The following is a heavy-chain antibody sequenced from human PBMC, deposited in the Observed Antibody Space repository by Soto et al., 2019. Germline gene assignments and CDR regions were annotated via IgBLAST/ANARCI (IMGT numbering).Heavy chain of an antibody. V-gene: IGHV1-69*13. Sequence: SVKVSCKASGGTFSSYAISWARQAPGQGLEWMGGIIPIFGTANYAQKFQGRVTITADESTSTAYMELSSLRSEDTAVYYCARDFEYSSSSGHYYYGMDVWGQGTTVTVSS. CDR1: GGTFSSYA. D-gene: IGHD6-6*01. J-gene: IGHJ6*02. CDR3: ARDFEYSSSSGHYYYGMDV. CDR2: IIPIFGTA.